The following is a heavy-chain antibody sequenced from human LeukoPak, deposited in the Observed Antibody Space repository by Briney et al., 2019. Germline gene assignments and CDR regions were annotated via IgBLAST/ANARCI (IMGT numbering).Heavy chain of an antibody. CDR1: GFTFSSYS. Sequence: GGSLRLSCAASGFTFSSYSMNWVRQAPGKGLEWVSSITSSTSTTYYAGSVKGRFTISRDNAKNSLYLQMNSLRDEDTAVYYCASGPGVEWELPTGDYWGQGTLVTVSS. D-gene: IGHD1-26*01. V-gene: IGHV3-48*02. CDR2: ITSSTSTT. CDR3: ASGPGVEWELPTGDY. J-gene: IGHJ4*02.